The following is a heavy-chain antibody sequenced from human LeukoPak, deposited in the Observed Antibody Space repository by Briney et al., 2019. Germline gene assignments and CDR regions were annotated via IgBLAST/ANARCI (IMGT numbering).Heavy chain of an antibody. J-gene: IGHJ6*03. CDR2: ISYDGSNT. Sequence: PGGSLRLSCVASGFPFSTYGMHWVRQAPGKGLEWVTVISYDGSNTYYADSVKGRFTISRDNAKNSLYLQMNSLRAEDTAVCYCARENSGYELGLLWPTYYYYMDVWGKGTTVTISS. V-gene: IGHV3-30*03. CDR1: GFPFSTYG. D-gene: IGHD5-12*01. CDR3: ARENSGYELGLLWPTYYYYMDV.